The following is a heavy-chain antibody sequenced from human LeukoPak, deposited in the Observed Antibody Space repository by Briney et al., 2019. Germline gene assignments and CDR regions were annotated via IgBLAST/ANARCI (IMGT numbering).Heavy chain of an antibody. CDR2: IYSSGST. V-gene: IGHV3-53*01. D-gene: IGHD3-10*01. J-gene: IGHJ6*02. CDR3: AREFPGERYYYGMDV. Sequence: QPGGSLRLSCAGSGFTATTNYMSWVRQPPGKGLEWVSVIYSSGSTSYADSVKGRFTISRDSSKNTVYLQMNSLRAEDTAVYYCAREFPGERYYYGMDVWGQGTTVTVSS. CDR1: GFTATTNY.